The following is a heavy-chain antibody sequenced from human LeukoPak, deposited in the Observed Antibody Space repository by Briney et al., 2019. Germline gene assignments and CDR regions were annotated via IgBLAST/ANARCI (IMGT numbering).Heavy chain of an antibody. Sequence: GSLRLSCAVSGFTFSDYYMSWIRQPPGKGLEWVSYIGDRGTTIYYAGSVKGRFTISWDNAKNSLFLQMNSLRAEDTAVYYCAPYDYGDYYFDYWGQGTLVTVSS. D-gene: IGHD4-17*01. CDR1: GFTFSDYY. CDR2: IGDRGTTI. J-gene: IGHJ4*02. CDR3: APYDYGDYYFDY. V-gene: IGHV3-11*01.